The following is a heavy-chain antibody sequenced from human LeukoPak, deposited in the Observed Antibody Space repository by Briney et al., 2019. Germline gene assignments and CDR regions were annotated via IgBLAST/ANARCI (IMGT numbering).Heavy chain of an antibody. CDR3: ARAITMIVRAGDY. Sequence: GASVKVSCKASGYTFTSYYIHWVRQAPGQGLEWMGIINPSGGNTSYAQKFQGRVTMTRDTSTRTVYMELSSLRSEDTAVYYCARAITMIVRAGDYWGQGTLVTVSS. V-gene: IGHV1-46*01. CDR2: INPSGGNT. J-gene: IGHJ4*02. CDR1: GYTFTSYY. D-gene: IGHD3-22*01.